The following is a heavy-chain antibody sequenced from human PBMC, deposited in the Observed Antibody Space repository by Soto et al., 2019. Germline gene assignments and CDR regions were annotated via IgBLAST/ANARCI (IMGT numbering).Heavy chain of an antibody. CDR3: ATRDYYDSSGYYSGFYYYGMDV. V-gene: IGHV1-69*01. D-gene: IGHD3-22*01. CDR2: IIPIFGTA. J-gene: IGHJ6*02. Sequence: QVQLVQSGAEVKKPGSSVKVSCKASGGTFSSYAISWVRQAPEQGLEGMGGIIPIFGTANYAQKFQGRVTITADASTSTAYMELSSLRSEDTAVYYCATRDYYDSSGYYSGFYYYGMDVWGQGTTVTVSS. CDR1: GGTFSSYA.